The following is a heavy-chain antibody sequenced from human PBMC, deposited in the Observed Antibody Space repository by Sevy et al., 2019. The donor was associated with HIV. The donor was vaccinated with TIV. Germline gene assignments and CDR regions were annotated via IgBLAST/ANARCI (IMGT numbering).Heavy chain of an antibody. V-gene: IGHV4-59*01. CDR1: GGSISSYS. Sequence: SETLSLTCTVSGGSISSYSWSWIRQPPGKGLEWIGHIYDSGSTNYNPSLKSRVTISVDTSKNQFSLMLSSVTAADTAVYYCARDAYSSTWYPLGMDVWGQGTTVTVSS. J-gene: IGHJ6*02. CDR3: ARDAYSSTWYPLGMDV. D-gene: IGHD6-13*01. CDR2: IYDSGST.